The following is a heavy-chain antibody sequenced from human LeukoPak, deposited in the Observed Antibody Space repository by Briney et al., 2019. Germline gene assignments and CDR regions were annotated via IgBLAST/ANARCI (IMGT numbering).Heavy chain of an antibody. CDR2: IYYSGST. CDR3: ARAQQWLVNWFDP. V-gene: IGHV4-59*01. Sequence: PETLSLTCTVSGGSISSYYWCWIRQPPGKGMEWIGYIYYSGSTNYNPSLKSRVTISVDTSKNQFSLKLSSVTAADTAVYYCARAQQWLVNWFDPWGQGTLVTVSS. CDR1: GGSISSYY. D-gene: IGHD6-19*01. J-gene: IGHJ5*02.